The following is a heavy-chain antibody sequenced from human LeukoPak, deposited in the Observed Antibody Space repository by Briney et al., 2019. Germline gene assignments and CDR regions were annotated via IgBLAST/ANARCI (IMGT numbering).Heavy chain of an antibody. CDR1: GFTFSSYG. J-gene: IGHJ4*02. D-gene: IGHD3-22*01. CDR3: AKDRLTYYYDSSGYPY. Sequence: PGRSLRLSCAASGFTFSSYGMHWVRQAPGKGLEWVAVISYDGSNKYYADSVKGRFTISRDNSKNTLYLQMNSLRAEDTAVYYCAKDRLTYYYDSSGYPYWGQGTLVTVSS. V-gene: IGHV3-30*18. CDR2: ISYDGSNK.